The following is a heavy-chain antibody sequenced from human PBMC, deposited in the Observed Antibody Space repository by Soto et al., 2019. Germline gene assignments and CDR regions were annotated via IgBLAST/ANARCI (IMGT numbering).Heavy chain of an antibody. CDR3: AGPPYYYGVHDAFDI. J-gene: IGHJ3*02. CDR1: GFSIDTAYF. CDR2: ISHSGST. Sequence: PSQTLSLTCAVSGFSIDTAYFWGWIRQTPGEGLEYIGRISHSGSTNYTPSLKSRVTISVDTSKNQFYQKLSSVTAADPAVYYCAGPPYYYGVHDAFDIWGQGTRVTVSS. D-gene: IGHD3-10*01. V-gene: IGHV4-38-2*01.